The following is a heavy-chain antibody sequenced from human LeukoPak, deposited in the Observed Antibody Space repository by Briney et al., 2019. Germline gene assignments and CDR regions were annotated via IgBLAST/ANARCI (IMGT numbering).Heavy chain of an antibody. Sequence: GGSLRLSCAASGFTFSDYFMSWIRQAPGKGLEWVSYISSSGSTIYYADSVKGRFTISRDNAKNSLFLRVNSLTAEDTAVYYCARGLMESVPRTPFDYWGQGTLVTVSS. CDR3: ARGLMESVPRTPFDY. J-gene: IGHJ4*02. CDR1: GFTFSDYF. D-gene: IGHD6-19*01. V-gene: IGHV3-11*01. CDR2: ISSSGSTI.